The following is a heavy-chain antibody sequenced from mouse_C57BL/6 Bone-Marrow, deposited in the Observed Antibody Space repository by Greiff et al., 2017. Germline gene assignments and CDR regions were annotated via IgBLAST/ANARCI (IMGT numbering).Heavy chain of an antibody. V-gene: IGHV1-39*01. CDR3: ASRYGSSYNYAMDY. CDR2: INPNYGTT. Sequence: EVKLQESGPELVKPGASVKISCKASGYSFTDYNMNWVKQSNGKSLEWIGVINPNYGTTSYNQKFKGKATLTVDQSSSTAYMQLNSLTSEDSAVYYCASRYGSSYNYAMDYWGQGTSVTVSS. D-gene: IGHD1-1*01. J-gene: IGHJ4*01. CDR1: GYSFTDYN.